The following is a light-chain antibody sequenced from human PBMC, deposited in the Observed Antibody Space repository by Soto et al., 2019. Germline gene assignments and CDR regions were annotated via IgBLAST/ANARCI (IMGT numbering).Light chain of an antibody. Sequence: DIQMTQSPSSLSASVGDRVTITCRASQSISRYLNWYQLKPGKAPKLLIYAASSLQSGVPSRFTGSESGTDFTLTISSLQPEDIETYYCQQSYSSPGTFGRGTKVEIK. CDR1: QSISRY. CDR3: QQSYSSPGT. V-gene: IGKV1-39*01. CDR2: AAS. J-gene: IGKJ1*01.